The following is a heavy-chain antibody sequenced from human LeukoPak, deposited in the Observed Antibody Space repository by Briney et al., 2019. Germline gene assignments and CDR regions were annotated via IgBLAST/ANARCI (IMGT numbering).Heavy chain of an antibody. D-gene: IGHD3-22*01. V-gene: IGHV3-21*01. CDR1: GFTFSSYS. J-gene: IGHJ4*02. CDR2: ISSSSSYI. Sequence: GGSLRLSCAASGFTFSSYSMNWVRQAPGKGLEWVSSISSSSSYIYCADSVKGRFTISRDNAKNSLYLQMNSLRAEDTAVYYCARVAYDSSGYYYDYWGQGTLVTVSS. CDR3: ARVAYDSSGYYYDY.